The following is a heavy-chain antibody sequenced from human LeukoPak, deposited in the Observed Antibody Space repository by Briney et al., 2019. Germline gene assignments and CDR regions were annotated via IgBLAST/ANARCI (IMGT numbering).Heavy chain of an antibody. D-gene: IGHD5-18*01. Sequence: PGGSLRLSCAASGFTFSSYSMNWVRQAPGKGLEWVSSISSSSSYIYYADSVKGRFTISRDNAKNSLYLQMNSLRAEDTAVYYCARDHNMAMAASYWGQETLVTVSS. CDR1: GFTFSSYS. V-gene: IGHV3-21*01. J-gene: IGHJ4*02. CDR2: ISSSSSYI. CDR3: ARDHNMAMAASY.